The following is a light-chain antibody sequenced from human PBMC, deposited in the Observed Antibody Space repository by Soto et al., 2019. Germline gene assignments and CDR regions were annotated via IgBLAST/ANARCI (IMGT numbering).Light chain of an antibody. CDR1: SSNIGSSY. Sequence: QSVLTQPPSASGTPGQRVTISCSGSSSNIGSSYVYWYQQLPGTAPKLLIYRTDQRPSGVPDRFSGSKSGTSASLAISGPRSEDEADYYCAAWDDSLSGRVFGGGTKLTVL. V-gene: IGLV1-47*01. CDR2: RTD. J-gene: IGLJ3*02. CDR3: AAWDDSLSGRV.